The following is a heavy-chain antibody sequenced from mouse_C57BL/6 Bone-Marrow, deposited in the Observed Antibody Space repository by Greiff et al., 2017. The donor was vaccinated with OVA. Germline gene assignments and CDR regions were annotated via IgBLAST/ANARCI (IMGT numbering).Heavy chain of an antibody. CDR1: GFNIKDDY. D-gene: IGHD1-1*02. CDR2: IDPENGDT. Sequence: VQLKESGAELVRPGASVKLSCTASGFNIKDDYMHWVKQRPEQGLEWIGWIDPENGDTEYASKFQGKATITADTSSNTAYLQLSSLTSEDTAVYYCTPLWGGYWGQGTTLTVSS. V-gene: IGHV14-4*01. J-gene: IGHJ2*01. CDR3: TPLWGGY.